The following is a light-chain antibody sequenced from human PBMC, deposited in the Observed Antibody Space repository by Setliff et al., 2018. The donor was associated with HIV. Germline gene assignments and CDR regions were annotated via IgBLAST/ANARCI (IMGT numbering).Light chain of an antibody. CDR1: SSDVGSYNR. CDR2: EVS. J-gene: IGLJ1*01. CDR3: SSYTTSNTYV. Sequence: QSVLTQPPSVSGSPGQSVTISCTGTSSDVGSYNRVSWYQQPPGTAPKLMIYEVSYRPSGVPDRFSGSKSVNTASLTISGPQAEDEADYYCSSYTTSNTYVFGTGTKVTVL. V-gene: IGLV2-18*02.